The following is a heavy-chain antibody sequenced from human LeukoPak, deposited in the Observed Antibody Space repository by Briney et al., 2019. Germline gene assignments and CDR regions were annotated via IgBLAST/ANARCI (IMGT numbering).Heavy chain of an antibody. CDR2: IWYDGSNK. CDR3: ARDLSSLTYYFDY. V-gene: IGHV3-33*01. J-gene: IGHJ4*02. Sequence: GGSLRLSCAASGFTFSSYGMHWVRQAPGKGLEWVAVIWYDGSNKYYADSVKGRFTISRANSKTTLYLQMNSLRAEDTAVYYCARDLSSLTYYFDYWGQGTLVTVSS. CDR1: GFTFSSYG. D-gene: IGHD3-9*01.